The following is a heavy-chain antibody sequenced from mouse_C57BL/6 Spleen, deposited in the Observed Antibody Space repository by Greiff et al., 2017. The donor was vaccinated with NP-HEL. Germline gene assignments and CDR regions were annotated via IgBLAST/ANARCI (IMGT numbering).Heavy chain of an antibody. D-gene: IGHD1-1*01. Sequence: EVNVVESEGGLVQPGSSMKLSCTASGFTFSDYYMAWVRQVPEKGLEWVANINYDGSSTYYLDSLKSRFIISRDNAKNILYLQMSSLKSEDTATYYCARDTYGSSFRYFDVWGTGTTVTVSS. V-gene: IGHV5-16*01. J-gene: IGHJ1*03. CDR1: GFTFSDYY. CDR3: ARDTYGSSFRYFDV. CDR2: INYDGSST.